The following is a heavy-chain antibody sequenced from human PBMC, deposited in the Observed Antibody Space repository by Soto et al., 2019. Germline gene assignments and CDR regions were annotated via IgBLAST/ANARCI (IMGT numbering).Heavy chain of an antibody. J-gene: IGHJ4*02. CDR2: IYYSGST. V-gene: IGHV4-59*08. D-gene: IGHD5-12*01. CDR1: GGSISSYY. Sequence: SETLSLTCTVSGGSISSYYWSWIRQPPGKGLEWIGYIYYSGSTNYNPSLKSRVTISVDTSKNQFSLKLSSVTAADTAVYYCARHGVGYNPAYFDYWGQGTLVTVSS. CDR3: ARHGVGYNPAYFDY.